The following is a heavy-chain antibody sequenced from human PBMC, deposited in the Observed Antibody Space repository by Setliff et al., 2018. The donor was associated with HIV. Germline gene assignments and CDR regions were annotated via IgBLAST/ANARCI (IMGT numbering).Heavy chain of an antibody. Sequence: SETLSLTCGVSGVSISTNTYYWGWVRQPPGKGLEWIGSINYSGSTYYNPPLTSRVTMTRDTSTSTAYMELSSLRSEDTAVYYCARDSPYGGNSGAFDIWGQGTMVTVSS. CDR2: INYSGST. CDR1: GVSISTNTYY. CDR3: ARDSPYGGNSGAFDI. V-gene: IGHV4-39*07. D-gene: IGHD2-21*02. J-gene: IGHJ3*02.